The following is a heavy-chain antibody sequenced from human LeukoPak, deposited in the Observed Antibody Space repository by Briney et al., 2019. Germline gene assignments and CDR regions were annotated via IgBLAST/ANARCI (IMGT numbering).Heavy chain of an antibody. Sequence: GGSLRLSCAASGFTFSSFGMHWVRQAPGKGLEWVAVISYDGSNKYYADSVKGRFTISRDNSKNTLYLQMNSLRVEDTAVYYCARAPYGDSEGDYWGQGTLVTVSS. D-gene: IGHD4-17*01. CDR2: ISYDGSNK. CDR3: ARAPYGDSEGDY. CDR1: GFTFSSFG. V-gene: IGHV3-30*12. J-gene: IGHJ4*02.